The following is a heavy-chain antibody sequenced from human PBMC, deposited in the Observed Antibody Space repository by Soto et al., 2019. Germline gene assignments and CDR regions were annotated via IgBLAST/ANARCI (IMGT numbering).Heavy chain of an antibody. CDR1: GYTFTSYG. J-gene: IGHJ5*01. V-gene: IGHV1-18*01. CDR2: ISAYNGNT. Sequence: GASVKVSCKASGYTFTSYGISWVRQAPGQGLEWMGWISAYNGNTNYAVSVESRITISPDTSNNQLSLQLTSVTPDDTAVYYCARLVGNSWLDSWGQGTLVTVSS. CDR3: ARLVGNSWLDS. D-gene: IGHD2-2*01.